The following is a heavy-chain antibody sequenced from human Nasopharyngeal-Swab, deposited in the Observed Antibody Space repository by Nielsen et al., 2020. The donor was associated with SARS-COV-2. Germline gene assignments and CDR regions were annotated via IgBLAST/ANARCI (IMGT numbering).Heavy chain of an antibody. CDR1: GGSFSGYY. J-gene: IGHJ5*02. V-gene: IGHV4-34*01. Sequence: SETLSLTCAVYGGSFSGYYWSWIRQPPGKGLEWIGEINHSGSTNYNPSLKSRVTISVDTSKNQFSLKLSSVTAADTAVYYCARDGDKIAAAGTLGWFDPWGQGTLVTVSS. CDR3: ARDGDKIAAAGTLGWFDP. D-gene: IGHD6-13*01. CDR2: INHSGST.